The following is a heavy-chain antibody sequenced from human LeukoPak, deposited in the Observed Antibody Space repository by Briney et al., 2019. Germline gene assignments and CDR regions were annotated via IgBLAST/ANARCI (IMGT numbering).Heavy chain of an antibody. J-gene: IGHJ4*02. D-gene: IGHD3-22*01. Sequence: GASVKLSCTASGYTFTGYYMHWVRQAPGQGLEWMGWINPNSGGTNYAQKFQGRVTMTRDTSISTAYMELSRLRSDDTAVYYCASTPNYYDSSKAFDYWGQGTLVTVSS. CDR1: GYTFTGYY. CDR2: INPNSGGT. V-gene: IGHV1-2*02. CDR3: ASTPNYYDSSKAFDY.